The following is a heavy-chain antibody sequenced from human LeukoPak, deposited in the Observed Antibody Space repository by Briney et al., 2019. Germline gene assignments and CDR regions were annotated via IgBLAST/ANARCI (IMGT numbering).Heavy chain of an antibody. CDR3: AKDRTEVIVVVVAANYFDG. J-gene: IGHJ4*02. D-gene: IGHD2-15*01. Sequence: GGSLRLSCAASGFTFSSYAMSWVRQAPGKGLEWVSAISGSGGSTYYADSVKGRFTISRDNSKNTLYLQMNSLRAEDTAVYYCAKDRTEVIVVVVAANYFDGWGQGTLVTVSS. CDR1: GFTFSSYA. V-gene: IGHV3-23*01. CDR2: ISGSGGST.